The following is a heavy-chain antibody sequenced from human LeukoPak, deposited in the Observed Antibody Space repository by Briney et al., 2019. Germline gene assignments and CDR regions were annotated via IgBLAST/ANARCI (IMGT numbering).Heavy chain of an antibody. CDR3: AKDYRAYSDSWLCLDS. J-gene: IGHJ4*02. Sequence: PGGPLRLSCVASGFTFSSYGVHGLRQAPDKGVEGVAFIRYDGSNEHFADSVKGRFTISRDNSANTLYLQMNSLRTEDTAVYYCAKDYRAYSDSWLCLDSWGQGTLVTVSS. D-gene: IGHD5-12*01. CDR2: IRYDGSNE. V-gene: IGHV3-30*02. CDR1: GFTFSSYG.